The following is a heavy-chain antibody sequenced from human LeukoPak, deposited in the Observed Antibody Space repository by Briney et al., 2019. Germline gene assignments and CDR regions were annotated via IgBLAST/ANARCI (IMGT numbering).Heavy chain of an antibody. J-gene: IGHJ6*03. CDR2: ISSSGSTI. CDR1: GFTFSDYY. D-gene: IGHD5-12*01. Sequence: GVSLRLSCAASGFTFSDYYMSWIRQAPGKGLEWVSYISSSGSTIYYADSVKGRFTISRDNSKNTLYLQMKSLRAEDTAVYYCAKGGGYEAQYYYYYLDVWGKGTTVTISS. CDR3: AKGGGYEAQYYYYYLDV. V-gene: IGHV3-11*04.